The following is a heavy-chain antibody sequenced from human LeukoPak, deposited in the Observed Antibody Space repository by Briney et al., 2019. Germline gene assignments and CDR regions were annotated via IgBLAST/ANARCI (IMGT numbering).Heavy chain of an antibody. CDR3: ATGSRSGWYGRLDY. D-gene: IGHD6-19*01. Sequence: VQPGGTLRLSCAASGFTFSSYGMHCVRQAPGKGLEWVAFIRYDGSNKYYVDSVKGRFTISRDNSKNTLYLQMNSLRAEDTAVYYCATGSRSGWYGRLDYWGQGTLVTVSS. CDR2: IRYDGSNK. CDR1: GFTFSSYG. V-gene: IGHV3-30*02. J-gene: IGHJ4*02.